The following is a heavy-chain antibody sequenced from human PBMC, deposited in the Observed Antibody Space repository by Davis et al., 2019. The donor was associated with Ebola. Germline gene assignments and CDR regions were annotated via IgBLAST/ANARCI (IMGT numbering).Heavy chain of an antibody. CDR2: IYYSGST. Sequence: SETLSLTCTVSGGSISSYYWSWIRQPPGKGLEWIGYIYYSGSTNYNPSLKSRVTISVDTSKNQFSLKLSSVTAADTAVYYCARYCSGGSCYSWRWFDPWGQGTLVTVSS. CDR3: ARYCSGGSCYSWRWFDP. CDR1: GGSISSYY. V-gene: IGHV4-59*08. D-gene: IGHD2-15*01. J-gene: IGHJ5*02.